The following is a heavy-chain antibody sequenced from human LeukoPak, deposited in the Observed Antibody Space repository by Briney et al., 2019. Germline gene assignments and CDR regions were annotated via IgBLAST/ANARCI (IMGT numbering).Heavy chain of an antibody. J-gene: IGHJ4*02. V-gene: IGHV3-21*01. CDR2: ITNTPNYI. Sequence: GGSLSLSCAASGFILNTYTITWVRQAPGKGVEWVSSITNTPNYIYYADSVKGGFTISRDNANNSLYLQMDSLSAEDTAVYYCWRDSPYDTSIWGQGTLVTVSS. CDR1: GFILNTYT. D-gene: IGHD3-16*01. CDR3: WRDSPYDTSI.